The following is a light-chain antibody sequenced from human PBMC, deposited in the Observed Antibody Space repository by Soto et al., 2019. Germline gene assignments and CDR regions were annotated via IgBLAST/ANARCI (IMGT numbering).Light chain of an antibody. CDR1: SSNIGADYH. J-gene: IGLJ2*01. Sequence: SVLTQPPSVSGAPGQRVTLSCTGSSSNIGADYHVHWYQQLPGTAPKLLIYTNTNRPSGVPDRFSASKSGTSASLAITGLQAEDEADYYCQSYDISLSAWVFGGGTKLTVL. V-gene: IGLV1-40*01. CDR2: TNT. CDR3: QSYDISLSAWV.